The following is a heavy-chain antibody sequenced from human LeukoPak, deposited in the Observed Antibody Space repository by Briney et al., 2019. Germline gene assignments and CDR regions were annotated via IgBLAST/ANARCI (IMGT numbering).Heavy chain of an antibody. V-gene: IGHV1-69*05. CDR2: IIPIFGTA. CDR1: GGTLGSYA. Sequence: SAKVSCKASGGTLGSYAISGWRQPPEQGLDWMGGIIPIFGTANYAQKFQGRVTITTDESTSTAYMELSSLRSEDTAVYYCARGGDYSNYFDYWGQGTLVTVSS. D-gene: IGHD4-11*01. J-gene: IGHJ4*02. CDR3: ARGGDYSNYFDY.